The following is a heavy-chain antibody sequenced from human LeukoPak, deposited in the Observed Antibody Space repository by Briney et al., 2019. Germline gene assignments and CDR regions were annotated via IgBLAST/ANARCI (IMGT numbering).Heavy chain of an antibody. J-gene: IGHJ5*02. CDR3: AKDLGNYGDYVGWFDP. CDR2: INPDGRDT. Sequence: GGSLRLSCVVSGFTFNRCWMNWVRQAPGKGLEWVAHINPDGRDTYYVDSVKGRFTISRDNSRNTLFLQMNSLSPEDTAVYYCAKDLGNYGDYVGWFDPWGQGTLVTVSS. D-gene: IGHD4-23*01. V-gene: IGHV3-7*03. CDR1: GFTFNRCW.